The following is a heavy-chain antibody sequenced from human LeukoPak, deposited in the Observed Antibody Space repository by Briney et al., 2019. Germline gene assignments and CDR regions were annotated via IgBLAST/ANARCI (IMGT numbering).Heavy chain of an antibody. D-gene: IGHD4-17*01. CDR3: ASISYGDYDTYYFDY. CDR1: GGSISSSNW. V-gene: IGHV4-4*02. J-gene: IGHJ4*02. Sequence: SETLSLTCAVSGGSISSSNWWSWVRPPPGKGLEWIGEIYHSGSTNYNPSLKSRVTISVDKSKNQFSLKLSSVTAADTAVYYCASISYGDYDTYYFDYWGQGTLVTVSS. CDR2: IYHSGST.